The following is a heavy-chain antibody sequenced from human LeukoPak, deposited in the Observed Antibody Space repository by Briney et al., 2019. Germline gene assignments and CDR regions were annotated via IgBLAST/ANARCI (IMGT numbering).Heavy chain of an antibody. CDR3: ARQGDSSGYYLDY. CDR2: IYYSGST. D-gene: IGHD3-22*01. CDR1: GGSISSGDYS. Sequence: SETLSLTCTVSGGSISSGDYSWSWIRQPPGKGLEWIGYIYYSGSTYYNPSLKSRVTISVDTSKNQFSLKLSSVTAADTAVYYCARQGDSSGYYLDYWGQGTLVTVSS. J-gene: IGHJ4*02. V-gene: IGHV4-30-4*01.